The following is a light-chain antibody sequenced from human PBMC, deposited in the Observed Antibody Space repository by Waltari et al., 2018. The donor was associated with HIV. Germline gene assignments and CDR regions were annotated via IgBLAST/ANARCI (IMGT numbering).Light chain of an antibody. CDR3: SSYTSSSTLRV. J-gene: IGLJ1*01. CDR2: DVS. Sequence: QSALTQPASVSGSPRQSTTISCTGPSRAAGGYHYVSSYQQHPGKAPKLMIYDVSNRPSGVSNRFSGSKSGNTASLTISGLQAEDEADYYCSSYTSSSTLRVFGTGTKVTVL. CDR1: SRAAGGYHY. V-gene: IGLV2-14*03.